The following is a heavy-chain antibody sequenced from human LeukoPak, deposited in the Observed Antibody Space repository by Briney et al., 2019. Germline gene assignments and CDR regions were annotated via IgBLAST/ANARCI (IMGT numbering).Heavy chain of an antibody. CDR3: ARGGDDSSGYYNY. V-gene: IGHV1-69*05. CDR2: IIPIFGTA. J-gene: IGHJ4*02. Sequence: ASVKVSCKASGGTFSSYAISWVRQAPGQGLEWMGGIIPIFGTANYAQKFQGRVTITTDESTSTAYMELSSLRSEDTAVYHCARGGDDSSGYYNYWGQGTLVTVSS. CDR1: GGTFSSYA. D-gene: IGHD3-22*01.